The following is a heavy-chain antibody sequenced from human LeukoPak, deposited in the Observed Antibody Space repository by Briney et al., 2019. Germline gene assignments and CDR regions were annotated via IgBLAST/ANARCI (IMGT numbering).Heavy chain of an antibody. D-gene: IGHD2-21*01. CDR1: GFSFSIYA. CDR3: ATDLFHYMDV. Sequence: GGSLRLSCAAYGFSFSIYAMSWVRQAPGKGLEWVSTISGSGSSTYYADSVKGRFTISRDNAKNSLYLQMNSLRAEDTAVYYCATDLFHYMDVWGKGTTVTVSS. J-gene: IGHJ6*03. V-gene: IGHV3-23*01. CDR2: ISGSGSST.